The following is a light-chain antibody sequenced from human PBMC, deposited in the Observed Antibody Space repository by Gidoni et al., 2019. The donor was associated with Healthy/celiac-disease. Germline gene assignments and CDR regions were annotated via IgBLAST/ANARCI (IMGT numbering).Light chain of an antibody. CDR2: DAS. Sequence: EIVLTQSPATLSSSPGERATLSCRASQSVSSYLAWYQQKPGQAPRLLIYDASNRATGIPARFSGSGSGTDFTLTISSLEPEDFAVYYCQQRSNGAITFXQXTRLXIK. CDR1: QSVSSY. J-gene: IGKJ5*01. CDR3: QQRSNGAIT. V-gene: IGKV3-11*01.